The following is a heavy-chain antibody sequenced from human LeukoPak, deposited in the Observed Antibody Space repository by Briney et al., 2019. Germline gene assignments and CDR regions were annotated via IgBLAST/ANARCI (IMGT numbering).Heavy chain of an antibody. J-gene: IGHJ4*02. CDR1: GYTFTNYD. CDR2: ISTYNDNT. D-gene: IGHD3-3*01. Sequence: ASVKVSCKASGYTFTNYDISWVRQAPGQGLEWVGWISTYNDNTYYTQKLQGRVTMTTNTSTSTAYMELRSLRSDDTAVYYCARLRPKGDFWSGNHDYWGQGTLVTVSS. CDR3: ARLRPKGDFWSGNHDY. V-gene: IGHV1-18*04.